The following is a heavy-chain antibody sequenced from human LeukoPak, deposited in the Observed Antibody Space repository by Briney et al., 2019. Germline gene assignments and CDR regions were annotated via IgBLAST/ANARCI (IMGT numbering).Heavy chain of an antibody. D-gene: IGHD2-2*01. J-gene: IGHJ4*02. V-gene: IGHV4-39*01. CDR3: AGAVVVPAAIYY. CDR2: IYYSGST. Sequence: PSETLSLTCTVSGGSISSSSYYWGWIRRPPGKGLEWIGSIYYSGSTYYNPSLKSRVTISVDTSKNQFPLKLSSVTAADTAVYYCAGAVVVPAAIYYWGQGTLVTVSS. CDR1: GGSISSSSYY.